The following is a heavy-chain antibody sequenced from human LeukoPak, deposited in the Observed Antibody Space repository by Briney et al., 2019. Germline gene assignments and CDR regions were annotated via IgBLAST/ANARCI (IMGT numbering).Heavy chain of an antibody. J-gene: IGHJ5*01. CDR1: GGTFSSYA. D-gene: IGHD2-15*01. Sequence: SVKVSCKASGGTFSSYAISWVRQAPGQGLEWMGGIIPIFGTANYAQKFQGRVTITADESTSTAYMGLSSLRSEDTAVYYCARVPAQNCSGGSCYVWFDSWGQGTLVTVSS. CDR3: ARVPAQNCSGGSCYVWFDS. CDR2: IIPIFGTA. V-gene: IGHV1-69*13.